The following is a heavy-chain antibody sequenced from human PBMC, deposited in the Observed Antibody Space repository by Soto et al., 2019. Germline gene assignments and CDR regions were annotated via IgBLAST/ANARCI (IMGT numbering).Heavy chain of an antibody. CDR2: IYYSGST. V-gene: IGHV4-30-4*01. CDR1: GGSISSGYYY. CDR3: AREGPDWFDP. J-gene: IGHJ5*02. Sequence: LSLTCAVSGGSISSGYYYWSWIRQPPGKGLEWIGYIYYSGSTYYNPSLKSRVTISVDTSKNQFSLKLSSVTAADTAVYYWAREGPDWFDPWGQGTLVTVSA.